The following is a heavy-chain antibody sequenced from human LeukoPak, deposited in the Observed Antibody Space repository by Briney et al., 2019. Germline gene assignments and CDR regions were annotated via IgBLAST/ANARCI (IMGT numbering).Heavy chain of an antibody. CDR2: IRSKAYGGTT. J-gene: IGHJ6*04. CDR1: GFTFGDYA. Sequence: GGSLRLFCTASGFTFGDYAMSWVRQAPGKGLEWVGFIRSKAYGGTTEYAASVKGRFTISRDDSKSIAYLQMNSLKTEDTAVYYCTRERIAGYCSSTSCYGLVDYYCGMDVWGKGTTVTVSS. D-gene: IGHD2-2*01. CDR3: TRERIAGYCSSTSCYGLVDYYCGMDV. V-gene: IGHV3-49*04.